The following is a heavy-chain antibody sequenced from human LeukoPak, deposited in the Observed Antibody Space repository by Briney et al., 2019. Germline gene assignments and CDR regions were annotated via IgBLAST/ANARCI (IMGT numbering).Heavy chain of an antibody. CDR3: ARGGLFAYYFDY. CDR1: GFAFSSYS. Sequence: PGGSLRLSCAASGFAFSSYSMNWVRQAPGKGLEWVSYISSSSSTIYYADSVEGRFTISRDNAKNTVYLEINSLRAEDTAVYYCARGGLFAYYFDYWGQGTLVTVSS. D-gene: IGHD3-10*02. V-gene: IGHV3-48*04. CDR2: ISSSSSTI. J-gene: IGHJ4*02.